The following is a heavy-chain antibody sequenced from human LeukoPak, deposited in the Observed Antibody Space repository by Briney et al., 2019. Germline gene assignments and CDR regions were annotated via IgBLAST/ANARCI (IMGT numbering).Heavy chain of an antibody. J-gene: IGHJ4*02. Sequence: ASVKVSCKTSGYTFTGYYMHWVRQAPGQGLEWMGWINPNSGGTNYAQKFQGRVTMTRDTSISTAYMELSSLRSEDTAVYYCAREVGYCSSTSCYEIHTAMPGSLDYWGQGTLVTVSS. V-gene: IGHV1-2*02. D-gene: IGHD2-2*01. CDR2: INPNSGGT. CDR1: GYTFTGYY. CDR3: AREVGYCSSTSCYEIHTAMPGSLDY.